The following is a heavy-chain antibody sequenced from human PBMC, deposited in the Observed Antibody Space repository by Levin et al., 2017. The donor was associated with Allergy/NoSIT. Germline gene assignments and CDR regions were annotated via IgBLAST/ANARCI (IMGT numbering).Heavy chain of an antibody. J-gene: IGHJ4*02. CDR3: AKDLARLAARCDFDY. CDR1: GFTFSSYG. Sequence: GESLKISCAASGFTFSSYGMHWVRQAAGKGLEWVAVLSYDGIDKKYADSVKGRFTISRDTSKNTLYLQMNSLRAEDTAVYYCAKDLARLAARCDFDYWDQGTLVTVSS. D-gene: IGHD3-9*01. V-gene: IGHV3-30*18. CDR2: LSYDGIDK.